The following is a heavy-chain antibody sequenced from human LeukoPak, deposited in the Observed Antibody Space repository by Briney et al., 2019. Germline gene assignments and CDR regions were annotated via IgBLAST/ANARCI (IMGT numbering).Heavy chain of an antibody. CDR2: INPSGGST. CDR3: ARVLPPQYYYDSSGLFDY. D-gene: IGHD3-22*01. V-gene: IGHV1-46*01. CDR1: GYTFTSYY. Sequence: ASVKVSCKASGYTFTSYYMHWVRQAPGQGLEWMGLINPSGGSTSYAQKFQGRVTMTRDTSTSTVYMELSSLRSEDTAVYYCARVLPPQYYYDSSGLFDYWGQGTLVTVSS. J-gene: IGHJ4*02.